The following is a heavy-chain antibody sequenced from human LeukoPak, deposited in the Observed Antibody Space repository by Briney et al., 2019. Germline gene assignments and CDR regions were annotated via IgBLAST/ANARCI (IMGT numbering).Heavy chain of an antibody. J-gene: IGHJ3*01. D-gene: IGHD3-16*01. Sequence: GGSLRLSCTASGFTFNAYSMNWIRQAPGKGLEWVSSISDTSTYIFYTDSVKGRFTISRDNTKNSLYLQMNSLRAEDTAVYYCTTSPLWGYAFDLWGQGTVVTVSS. CDR1: GFTFNAYS. CDR2: ISDTSTYI. V-gene: IGHV3-21*01. CDR3: TTSPLWGYAFDL.